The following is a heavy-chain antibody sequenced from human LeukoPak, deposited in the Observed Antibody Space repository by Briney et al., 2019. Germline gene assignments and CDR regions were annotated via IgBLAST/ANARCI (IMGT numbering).Heavy chain of an antibody. J-gene: IGHJ4*02. D-gene: IGHD5-12*01. CDR1: GYILTNYV. CDR3: ARGRLGVSGYKDYLDY. CDR2: INTYNGET. V-gene: IGHV1-18*01. Sequence: ASVKVSCSSSGYILTNYVIYWVRQAPGQGLEWMGWINTYNGETDYEQNFQGRVTMTTDTATSTAYMGLRSLTSDDTAVYYCARGRLGVSGYKDYLDYWGQGTLVTVSS.